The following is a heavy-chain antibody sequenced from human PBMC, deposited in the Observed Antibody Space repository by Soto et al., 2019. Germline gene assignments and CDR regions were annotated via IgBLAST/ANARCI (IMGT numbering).Heavy chain of an antibody. D-gene: IGHD2-2*01. V-gene: IGHV3-23*01. J-gene: IGHJ6*02. CDR1: GFTFSTYA. CDR3: AKSLYQYDYYYGMDV. CDR2: ISVSGRST. Sequence: GGSLRLSCAASGFTFSTYAMSWVRQAPGKGLEWVSGISVSGRSTYYADSVKGRFIISRDNSKNTLFLQMSSLRAEDTAVYYCAKSLYQYDYYYGMDVWGQGTTVTVS.